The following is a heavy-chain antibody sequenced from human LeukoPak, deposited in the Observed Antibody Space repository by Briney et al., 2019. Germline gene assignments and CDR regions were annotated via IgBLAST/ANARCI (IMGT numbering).Heavy chain of an antibody. CDR2: IYYSGST. V-gene: IGHV4-39*07. CDR3: ARDWGYYYDSSERFDP. Sequence: SETLSLTCTVSGGSISSRSYYWGWIRQPPGKGLEWIGCIYYSGSTSYNPSLKSRVTMSVDTSKNQFSLNLSSVTAADTAVYYCARDWGYYYDSSERFDPWGQGTLVTVSS. J-gene: IGHJ5*02. CDR1: GGSISSRSYY. D-gene: IGHD3-22*01.